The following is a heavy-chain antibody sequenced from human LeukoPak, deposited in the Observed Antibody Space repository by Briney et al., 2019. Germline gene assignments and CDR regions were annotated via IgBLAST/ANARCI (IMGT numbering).Heavy chain of an antibody. J-gene: IGHJ4*02. Sequence: PGGSLRLSCAASGFTFRNYGMSWVRQAPGKGLEWVSGISPNGVITYYADSVKGRFTISRDNSKGTVYLQMNSLRPEDTAVYYCAKDDAWLQYGNWGRGTLVTVSS. V-gene: IGHV3-23*01. D-gene: IGHD5-24*01. CDR3: AKDDAWLQYGN. CDR1: GFTFRNYG. CDR2: ISPNGVIT.